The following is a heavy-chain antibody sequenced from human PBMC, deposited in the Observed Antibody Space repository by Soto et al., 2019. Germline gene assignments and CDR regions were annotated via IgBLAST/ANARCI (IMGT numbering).Heavy chain of an antibody. CDR2: IKQDGSET. Sequence: WGSLRLSCASSGLTFSRYWMSWVRQSPGKGLEWVANIKQDGSETYYVDSVKGRFTISRDNAKNSLFLQMSSLRAADTAVYYCARDSVFYDSTGEFDYWGQGTVVTVSS. CDR1: GLTFSRYW. V-gene: IGHV3-7*01. J-gene: IGHJ4*02. D-gene: IGHD3-22*01. CDR3: ARDSVFYDSTGEFDY.